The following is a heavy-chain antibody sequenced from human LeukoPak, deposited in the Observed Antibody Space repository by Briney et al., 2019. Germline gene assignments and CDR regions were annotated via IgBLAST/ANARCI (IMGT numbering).Heavy chain of an antibody. CDR3: ARGTYYYDSSGYYSLEY. CDR1: GYTFTGYY. CDR2: INPNSGGT. J-gene: IGHJ4*02. D-gene: IGHD3-22*01. V-gene: IGHV1-2*06. Sequence: GASVKVSCKASGYTFTGYYMHWVRQAPGQGLEWMGRINPNSGGTNYAQKFQGRVTMTRGTSIRTAYMELSRLRSDDTAVYYCARGTYYYDSSGYYSLEYWGQGTLVTVSS.